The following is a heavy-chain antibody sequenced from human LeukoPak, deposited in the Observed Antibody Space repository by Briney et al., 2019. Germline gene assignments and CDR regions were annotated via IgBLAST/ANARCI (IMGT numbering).Heavy chain of an antibody. D-gene: IGHD3-22*01. CDR2: ISSSSTTI. Sequence: GGSLRLSCAPSGFDFSSYSMNWVRQAPGKGLEWVSYISSSSTTIYYADSVKGRFTISRDNAKNSLYLQMNSLRDEDTAVYYCARDSSNYYDSSGYYPYFDDWGQGTLVTVSS. CDR3: ARDSSNYYDSSGYYPYFDD. CDR1: GFDFSSYS. J-gene: IGHJ4*02. V-gene: IGHV3-48*02.